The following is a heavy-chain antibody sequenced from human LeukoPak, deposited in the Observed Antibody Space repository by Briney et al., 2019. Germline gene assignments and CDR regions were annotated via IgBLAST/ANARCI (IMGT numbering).Heavy chain of an antibody. Sequence: GGSLLLSCAASGFDFINSVMHWVRQSPGKGLEWVAMLSYAGSNNYYRESVKGRFTISRDNSKNTLYLQMNSLRAEDTAVYYCARASGLKMVYVSTSSGPDYWGQGTLVTVSS. V-gene: IGHV3-30-3*01. CDR1: GFDFINSV. D-gene: IGHD2-8*01. CDR2: LSYAGSNN. J-gene: IGHJ4*02. CDR3: ARASGLKMVYVSTSSGPDY.